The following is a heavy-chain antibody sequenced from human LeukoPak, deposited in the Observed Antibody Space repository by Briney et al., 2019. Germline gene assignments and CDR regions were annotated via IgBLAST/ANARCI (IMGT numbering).Heavy chain of an antibody. J-gene: IGHJ4*02. CDR1: GVSFDDYY. Sequence: SETLSLTCAVSGVSFDDYYWSWVRQTPGKGLEWIGEINHSGYTNDSPSLKSRVTLSIDTSRKQFSLNLRSVTVADTGIYYCTRMTAGRDYWGQGTLVTVSS. CDR2: INHSGYT. D-gene: IGHD2-21*02. V-gene: IGHV4-34*01. CDR3: TRMTAGRDY.